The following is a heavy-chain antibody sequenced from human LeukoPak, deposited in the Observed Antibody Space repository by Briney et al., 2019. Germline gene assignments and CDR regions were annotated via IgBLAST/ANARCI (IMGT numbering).Heavy chain of an antibody. D-gene: IGHD3-22*01. V-gene: IGHV1-18*01. CDR2: ISAYNGNT. J-gene: IGHJ4*02. Sequence: ASVKVSCKASGYTFTSYGISWVRQAPGQGLEWMGWISAYNGNTNYAQKLQSRVTMTTDTSTSTAYMELRSLRSDDTAVYYCAREANDDSSGYYYFDYWGQGTLVTVSS. CDR3: AREANDDSSGYYYFDY. CDR1: GYTFTSYG.